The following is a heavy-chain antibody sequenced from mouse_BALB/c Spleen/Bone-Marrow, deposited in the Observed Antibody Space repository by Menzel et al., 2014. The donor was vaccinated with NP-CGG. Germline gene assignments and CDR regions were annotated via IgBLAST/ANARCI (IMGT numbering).Heavy chain of an antibody. CDR1: GFTFSNYA. Sequence: VHVKQSGGGLVKSGGSLKLSCAASGFTFSNYAMSWVRQSPEKRLEWVAEISSGGSYIYYPDTLTGRFTISRDNAKNTLYLEMSSLRSEDTAMYYCSSYAYWGQGTLVTVSA. D-gene: IGHD2-12*01. J-gene: IGHJ3*01. V-gene: IGHV5-9-4*01. CDR3: SSYAY. CDR2: ISSGGSYI.